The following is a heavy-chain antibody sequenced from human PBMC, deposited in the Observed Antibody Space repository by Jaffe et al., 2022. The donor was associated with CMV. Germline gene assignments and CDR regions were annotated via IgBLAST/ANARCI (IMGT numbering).Heavy chain of an antibody. CDR3: ARDTGLRLWDYYFDI. J-gene: IGHJ4*02. D-gene: IGHD3-10*01. CDR2: ISGSSRTM. V-gene: IGHV3-48*02. Sequence: DVQLVESGGDLVQPGGSLRLSCVASGFTFSTYSMNWVRQAPGKGLEWISYISGSSRTMYYGDSVKGRFTISRDNAKNSLYLEMNGLRDDDTAVYYCARDTGLRLWDYYFDIWGQGVLVTVSS. CDR1: GFTFSTYS.